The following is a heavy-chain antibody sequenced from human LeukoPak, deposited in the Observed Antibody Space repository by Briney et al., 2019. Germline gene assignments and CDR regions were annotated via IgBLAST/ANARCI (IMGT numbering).Heavy chain of an antibody. D-gene: IGHD3-22*01. CDR1: GGSFSGYY. CDR2: INHSGST. Sequence: SETLSLTCAVYGGSFSGYYWSWIRQPPGKGLEWIGEINHSGSTNYNPSLKSRVTISVDTSKNQFSLKLSSVTAADTAVYYRARRHQYYYDSSGEDFDYWGQGTLVTVSS. CDR3: ARRHQYYYDSSGEDFDY. J-gene: IGHJ4*02. V-gene: IGHV4-34*01.